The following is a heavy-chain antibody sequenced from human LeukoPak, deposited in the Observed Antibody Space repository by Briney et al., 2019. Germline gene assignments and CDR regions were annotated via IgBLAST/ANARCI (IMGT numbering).Heavy chain of an antibody. V-gene: IGHV3-33*08. CDR1: GFTFSSSA. CDR2: IWYDGSNK. D-gene: IGHD1-26*01. J-gene: IGHJ6*02. Sequence: GGSLRLSCAASGFTFSSSAMHWVRQAPGKGLEWVAVIWYDGSNKYYADSVKGRFTISRDNSKNTLYLQMNSLRAEDTAVYYCARDPHGSSSYYYYYGMDVWGQGTTVTVSS. CDR3: ARDPHGSSSYYYYYGMDV.